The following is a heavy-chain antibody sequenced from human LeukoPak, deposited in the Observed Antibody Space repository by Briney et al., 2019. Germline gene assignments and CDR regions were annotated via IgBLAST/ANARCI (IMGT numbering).Heavy chain of an antibody. CDR3: ARDRNTPGGWSGYRDY. CDR1: GFTFSSYS. V-gene: IGHV3-21*01. Sequence: GGSLRLSCAASGFTFSSYSMNWVRQAPGKGLEWVSSISSSSSHIYYADSVKGRFTISRDNAKNSLYLQMNSLRAEDTAVYYCARDRNTPGGWSGYRDYWGQGTLVTVSS. D-gene: IGHD3-3*01. CDR2: ISSSSSHI. J-gene: IGHJ4*02.